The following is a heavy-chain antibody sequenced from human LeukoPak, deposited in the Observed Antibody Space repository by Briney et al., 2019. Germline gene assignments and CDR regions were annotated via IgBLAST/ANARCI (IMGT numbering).Heavy chain of an antibody. Sequence: PGGSLRLSCAASGFTLTTYAMSWVRQAPGKGLDWVSFISNTGDTTNYADSVKGRFTISRDYSKNTLFLQMNSLRAEDTAVYYCARGLRNLDNWGQGTLVTVSS. CDR2: ISNTGDTT. J-gene: IGHJ4*02. D-gene: IGHD5-12*01. V-gene: IGHV3-23*01. CDR3: ARGLRNLDN. CDR1: GFTLTTYA.